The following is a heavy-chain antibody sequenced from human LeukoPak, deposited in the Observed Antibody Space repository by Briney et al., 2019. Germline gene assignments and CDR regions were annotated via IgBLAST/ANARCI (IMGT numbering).Heavy chain of an antibody. CDR3: AKVLNYYGSGYFDY. V-gene: IGHV3-23*01. J-gene: IGHJ4*02. CDR1: GFTFSSYA. D-gene: IGHD3-10*01. Sequence: GGSLRLSCAASGFTFSSYAMSWVRQAPGKGLEWVSAISGSGGSTHYADAVKGRFTISRDNSKNTLYLQMNSLRAEDTAVYYCAKVLNYYGSGYFDYWGQGTLVTVSS. CDR2: ISGSGGST.